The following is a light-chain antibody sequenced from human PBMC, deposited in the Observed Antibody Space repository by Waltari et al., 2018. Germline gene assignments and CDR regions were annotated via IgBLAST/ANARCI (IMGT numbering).Light chain of an antibody. CDR2: SNN. CDR3: STWDDRLTGVV. CDR1: TSTTGSNT. Sequence: QSVLAQPPSASGTPGQRITISCSGSTSTTGSNTVNWYQQFPGTAPRLLIYSNNQRPSGVPDRFSASKSGSSAALAIYGLHSEDEADYYCSTWDDRLTGVVFGGGTKVTVL. J-gene: IGLJ2*01. V-gene: IGLV1-44*01.